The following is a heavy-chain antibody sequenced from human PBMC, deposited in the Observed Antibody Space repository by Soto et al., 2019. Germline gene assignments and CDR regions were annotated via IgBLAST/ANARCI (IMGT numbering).Heavy chain of an antibody. CDR3: ARGDYGGNSDFLSN. J-gene: IGHJ4*02. CDR1: GYTFTNYG. D-gene: IGHD4-17*01. CDR2: ISVYNGHT. Sequence: ASVKVSCKASGYTFTNYGISWVRQAPGQGLEWMGWISVYNGHTNYAQKFQGRVTMTTDTSTSTAYMELRSLRSDDTAIYYCARGDYGGNSDFLSNWGQGTLVTVSS. V-gene: IGHV1-18*04.